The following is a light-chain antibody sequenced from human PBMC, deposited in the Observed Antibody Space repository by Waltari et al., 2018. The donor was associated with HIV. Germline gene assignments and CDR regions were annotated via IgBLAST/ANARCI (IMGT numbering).Light chain of an antibody. CDR2: GAS. Sequence: EIVLTQSPGTLSLSPGDRATFSCRASQSVSSGYLAWYQQKPGQAPRLLIYGASSRATGIPDRFSGSGSGTDFTLTISRLEPEDFAVYHCQQYGNSPQTFGQGTKVEIK. V-gene: IGKV3-20*01. J-gene: IGKJ1*01. CDR3: QQYGNSPQT. CDR1: QSVSSGY.